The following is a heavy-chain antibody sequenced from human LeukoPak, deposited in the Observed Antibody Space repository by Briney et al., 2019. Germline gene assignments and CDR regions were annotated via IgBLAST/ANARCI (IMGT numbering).Heavy chain of an antibody. CDR2: FDPVDGET. CDR3: ATDRILNSGSYSGFDY. J-gene: IGHJ4*02. V-gene: IGHV1-24*01. CDR1: GYTLTELS. Sequence: ASVKVSCKVSGYTLTELSMHWVRQAPGKGLEWMGGFDPVDGETIYAQKFQGRVTMTEDTSTDTAYMELSSLRSEDTAVYYCATDRILNSGSYSGFDYWGQGTLVTVSP. D-gene: IGHD1-26*01.